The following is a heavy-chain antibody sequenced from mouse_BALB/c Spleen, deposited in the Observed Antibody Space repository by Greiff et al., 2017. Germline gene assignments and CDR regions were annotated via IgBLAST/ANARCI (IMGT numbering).Heavy chain of an antibody. CDR1: GFTFSSYA. V-gene: IGHV5-9-4*01. J-gene: IGHJ4*01. CDR3: ARADTDSSGYYYAMDY. Sequence: EVQLVESGGGLVKPGGSLKLSCAASGFTFSSYAMSWVRQSPEKRLEWVAEISSGGRYTYYPDTVTGRFTISRDNAKNTRYLEMSSLRSEDTAMYYCARADTDSSGYYYAMDYWGQGTSVTVSS. CDR2: ISSGGRYT. D-gene: IGHD3-2*01.